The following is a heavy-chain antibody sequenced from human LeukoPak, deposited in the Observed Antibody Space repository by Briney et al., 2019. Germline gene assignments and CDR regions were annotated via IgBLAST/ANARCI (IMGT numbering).Heavy chain of an antibody. CDR3: AYRRLGNSHWYVEFDY. CDR1: GGVLHTHGEG. Sequence: SAPTLFCPPSALTLTYTLTGGVLHTHGEGLGWIRQPPAKALEWLSPNNWHDDIHYSPSLETRLTSTKDSSRTHVVLTMTNMAPVDTGTYYCAYRRLGNSHWYVEFDYWGQGILVPVAS. CDR2: NNWHDDI. D-gene: IGHD6-13*01. V-gene: IGHV2-5*01. J-gene: IGHJ4*02.